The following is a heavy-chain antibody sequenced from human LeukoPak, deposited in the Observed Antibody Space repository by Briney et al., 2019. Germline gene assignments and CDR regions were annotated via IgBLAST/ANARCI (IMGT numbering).Heavy chain of an antibody. V-gene: IGHV4-30-4*08. CDR1: GVSINNTNYC. J-gene: IGHJ6*02. CDR2: GYCNGRS. D-gene: IGHD2-8*01. Sequence: PSETLSLTCTVSGVSINNTNYCWSWVRQPPGRGLEWVGYGYCNGRSYYNPSLRSRLTMTVDTSSNQFSLELSSVTAADTAVYYCARAGSSGPYCTIGSCYGMDVWGQGTTVTVSS. CDR3: ARAGSSGPYCTIGSCYGMDV.